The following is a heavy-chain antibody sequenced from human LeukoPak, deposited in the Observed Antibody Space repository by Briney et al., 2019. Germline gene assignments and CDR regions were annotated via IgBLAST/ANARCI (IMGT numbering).Heavy chain of an antibody. CDR3: ARHKAERGTSGYDWGAFDV. D-gene: IGHD5-12*01. V-gene: IGHV5-51*01. CDR2: VYPGDSDT. J-gene: IGHJ3*01. Sequence: GDSLKISRKGSGYRFSNYWIAWVRQMPGKGLECMGIVYPGDSDTRYSPSFQGQVTISADKSISTAYLQWSSLKASDTAMYYCARHKAERGTSGYDWGAFDVWGQGTMVTVSS. CDR1: GYRFSNYW.